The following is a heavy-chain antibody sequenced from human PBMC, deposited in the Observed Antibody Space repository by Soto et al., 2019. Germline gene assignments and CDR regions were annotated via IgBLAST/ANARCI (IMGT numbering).Heavy chain of an antibody. J-gene: IGHJ6*02. Sequence: SETLSLTCTVSGGSISSGGYYWSWIRQHPGKGLEWIGYIYCSGRTYYNPSLKSRVTISVDTYKNQFSLKLSSVTAADTAVYYWARVTNGDYDSSGYYPFGYYYYYGMDVWGQGTMVTVSS. V-gene: IGHV4-31*03. D-gene: IGHD3-22*01. CDR1: GGSISSGGYY. CDR3: ARVTNGDYDSSGYYPFGYYYYYGMDV. CDR2: IYCSGRT.